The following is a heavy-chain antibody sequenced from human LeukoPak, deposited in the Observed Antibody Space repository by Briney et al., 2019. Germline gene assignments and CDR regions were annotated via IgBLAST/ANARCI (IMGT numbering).Heavy chain of an antibody. CDR3: ARGVKWLRAQYFDY. J-gene: IGHJ4*02. CDR1: GGSISSYY. D-gene: IGHD5-12*01. Sequence: SETLSLTCTVSGGSISSYYWSRIRQPPGKGLEWIGYIYYSGSTNYNPSLKSRVTISVDTSKNQFSLKLSSVTAADTAVYYCARGVKWLRAQYFDYWGQGTLVTVSS. CDR2: IYYSGST. V-gene: IGHV4-59*01.